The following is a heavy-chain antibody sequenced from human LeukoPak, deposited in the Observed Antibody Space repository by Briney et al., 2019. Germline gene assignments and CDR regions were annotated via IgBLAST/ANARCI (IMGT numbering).Heavy chain of an antibody. V-gene: IGHV3-64D*06. CDR3: VNHGAVYCSHTICQSDDSFDI. CDR1: GFTFSSYA. CDR2: ISSYGGST. D-gene: IGHD2-2*01. J-gene: IGHJ3*02. Sequence: GGSLRLSCSASGFTFSSYAMHWVRQAPGKGLEYVSAISSYGGSTYYADSVKGRFTISRDNSKSTLFIQMSSLRAEDTAVYYCVNHGAVYCSHTICQSDDSFDIWGQGTMVTVSS.